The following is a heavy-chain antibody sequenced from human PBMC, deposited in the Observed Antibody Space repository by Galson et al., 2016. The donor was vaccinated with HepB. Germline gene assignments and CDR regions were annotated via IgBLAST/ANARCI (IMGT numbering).Heavy chain of an antibody. D-gene: IGHD3-3*02. CDR1: GFTFSSYW. Sequence: SLRLSCAASGFTFSSYWMNWFRQAPGKGLVWVSRINRDGSSTTYADSVKGRFTISRDNAKNTLYLQMSSLRAEDTAVYYCARGHDANSFILDYWGQGTLVTVSS. CDR2: INRDGSST. V-gene: IGHV3-74*01. J-gene: IGHJ4*02. CDR3: ARGHDANSFILDY.